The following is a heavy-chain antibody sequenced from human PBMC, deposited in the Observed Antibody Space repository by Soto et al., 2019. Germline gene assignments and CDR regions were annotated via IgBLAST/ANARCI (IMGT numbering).Heavy chain of an antibody. CDR1: GFTVTSGS. V-gene: IGHV3-53*01. D-gene: IGHD2-21*01. Sequence: EVQLVESGGGLIQPGGSLRLSCAASGFTVTSGSMSWVRQAPGRGLEWVSVIYSGGGTYYTDSVRGRFTISRDNSKNTXXXXXXXXXXXXXXXXXXXXXXXXXXXTAPYYWGQGTLVTVSS. J-gene: IGHJ4*02. CDR3: XXXXXXXXXTAPYY. CDR2: IYSGGGT.